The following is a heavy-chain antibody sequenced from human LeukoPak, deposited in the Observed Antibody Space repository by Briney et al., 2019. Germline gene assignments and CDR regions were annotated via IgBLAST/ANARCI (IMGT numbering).Heavy chain of an antibody. D-gene: IGHD6-19*01. CDR1: GFIFNNYA. J-gene: IGHJ4*02. CDR3: AKDNRRHYTSGPNPDSLH. Sequence: GGSLRLSCAGSGFIFNNYAMHWVRQPPGKGLEWVSGISWNSGSIDYADSVKGRFTISRDNAKNSLYLQMNSLRVEDTAFYYCAKDNRRHYTSGPNPDSLHWGQGALVTVS. CDR2: ISWNSGSI. V-gene: IGHV3-9*01.